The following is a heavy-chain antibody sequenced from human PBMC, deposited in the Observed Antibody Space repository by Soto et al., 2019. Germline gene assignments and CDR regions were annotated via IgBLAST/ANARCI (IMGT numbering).Heavy chain of an antibody. V-gene: IGHV3-21*01. CDR2: ISSSSSYI. CDR1: GFTFSSYS. D-gene: IGHD3-9*01. CDR3: ARDTPGGYYDILTGYYIPPQNFDY. J-gene: IGHJ4*02. Sequence: PGGSLRLSCAASGFTFSSYSMNWVRQAPGKGLEWVSSISSSSSYIYYADSVKGRFTISRDNAKNSLYLQMNSLRAEDTAVYYCARDTPGGYYDILTGYYIPPQNFDYWGQGTLVTVSS.